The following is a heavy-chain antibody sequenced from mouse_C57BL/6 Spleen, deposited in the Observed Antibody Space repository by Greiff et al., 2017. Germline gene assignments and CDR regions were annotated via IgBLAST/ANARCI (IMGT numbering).Heavy chain of an antibody. CDR3: ARPGDDGGDYAMDY. CDR2: ISSGSSTI. J-gene: IGHJ4*01. D-gene: IGHD2-12*01. CDR1: GFTFSDYG. Sequence: EVKLQESGGGLVKPGGSLKLSCAASGFTFSDYGMHWVRQAPEKGLEWVAYISSGSSTIYYADTVKGRFTISRDNAKNTLFLQMTSLRSEDTAMYYCARPGDDGGDYAMDYWGQGTSVTVSS. V-gene: IGHV5-17*01.